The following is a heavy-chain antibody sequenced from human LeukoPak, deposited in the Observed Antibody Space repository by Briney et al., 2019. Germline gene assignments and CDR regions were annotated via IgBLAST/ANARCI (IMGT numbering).Heavy chain of an antibody. Sequence: GESLKISCKGSGYSFTTYWIAWVRQMPGKGLEWMGIIYPGDSNTKYSPSFQGQVTISADKSISTAYLQWSSLQASDTAMFYCARRSYYYDSQDAFDIWSQGTMVTVSS. CDR2: IYPGDSNT. D-gene: IGHD3-22*01. J-gene: IGHJ3*02. CDR1: GYSFTTYW. V-gene: IGHV5-51*01. CDR3: ARRSYYYDSQDAFDI.